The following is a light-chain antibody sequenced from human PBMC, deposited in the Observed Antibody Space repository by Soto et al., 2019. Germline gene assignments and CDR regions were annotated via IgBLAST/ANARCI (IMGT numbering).Light chain of an antibody. CDR3: SSYTSSSTPLV. V-gene: IGLV2-14*01. CDR1: SSDVGGYNY. J-gene: IGLJ3*02. CDR2: EVS. Sequence: QSALTQPASVSGSPGQSITISCTGTSSDVGGYNYVSWYQQHPGKAPELMIYEVSNRPSGVSNRFSGSKSGNTASLTISGLQAEDEADYYCSSYTSSSTPLVFGGGTKLTVL.